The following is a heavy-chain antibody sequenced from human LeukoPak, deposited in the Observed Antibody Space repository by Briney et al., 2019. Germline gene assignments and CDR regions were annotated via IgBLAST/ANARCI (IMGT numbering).Heavy chain of an antibody. D-gene: IGHD2-2*01. V-gene: IGHV4-59*01. J-gene: IGHJ5*02. CDR3: ARRYCSSTSCYPFDP. CDR2: IYYSGST. Sequence: PPETLSLTCTVSGGSISSYYWSWIRQPPGKGLEWIGYIYYSGSTNYNPSLKSRVTISVDTSKNQFSLKLSSVTAADTAVYYCARRYCSSTSCYPFDPWGQGTLVTVSS. CDR1: GGSISSYY.